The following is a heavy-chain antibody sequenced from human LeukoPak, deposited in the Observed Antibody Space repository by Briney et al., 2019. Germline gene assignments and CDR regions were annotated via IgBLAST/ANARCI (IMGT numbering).Heavy chain of an antibody. CDR2: IYYSGRT. CDR1: GDSVSRSDSY. J-gene: IGHJ1*01. CDR3: ARRRYYDGSGYLE. Sequence: SETLSLXCSVSGDSVSRSDSYWDWIRQPPGKGPQWIGTIYYSGRTYYSPSLKSRVTMFVDTSNNQFSLNLRSVTAADTADYYCARRRYYDGSGYLEWGQGTLLSVSS. D-gene: IGHD3-22*01. V-gene: IGHV4-39*01.